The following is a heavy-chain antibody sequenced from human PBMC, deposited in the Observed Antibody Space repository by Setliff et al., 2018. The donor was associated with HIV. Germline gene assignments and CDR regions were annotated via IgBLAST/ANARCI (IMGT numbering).Heavy chain of an antibody. V-gene: IGHV3-48*03. J-gene: IGHJ4*02. CDR3: ARVSRQWLVPDY. D-gene: IGHD6-19*01. CDR1: GFTFRSYE. CDR2: ISSGGGTI. Sequence: HPGGSLRLSCAASGFTFRSYEMNWVRQAPGKGLEWVSYISSGGGTIYYADSVKGRFTISRDNAKNSLYLQMNSLRAEDTAVYYCARVSRQWLVPDYWGQGTLVTVSS.